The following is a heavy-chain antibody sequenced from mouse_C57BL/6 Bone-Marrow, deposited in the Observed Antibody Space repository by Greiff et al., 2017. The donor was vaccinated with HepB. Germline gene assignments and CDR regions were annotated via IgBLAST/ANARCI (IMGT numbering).Heavy chain of an antibody. Sequence: EVQVVESGGGLVQPGESLKLSCESNEYEFPSHDMSWVRKTPEKRLELVAAINSDGGSTYYPDTMERRIIISRDNTKKTLYLQLSSLRSEDTALYYCARPSVVATVDYWGQGTTLTVSS. D-gene: IGHD1-1*01. CDR1: EYEFPSHD. J-gene: IGHJ2*01. CDR3: ARPSVVATVDY. CDR2: INSDGGST. V-gene: IGHV5-2*01.